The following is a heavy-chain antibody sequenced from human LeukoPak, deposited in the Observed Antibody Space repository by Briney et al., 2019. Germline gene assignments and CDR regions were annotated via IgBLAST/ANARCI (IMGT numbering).Heavy chain of an antibody. V-gene: IGHV1-69*13. CDR1: GGTFSSSS. CDR2: IIPIFGTA. CDR3: AREGYDFWTGSTRYFAY. J-gene: IGHJ4*02. Sequence: SVKVSCKASGGTFSSSSISWVRQAPGQGLEWMGGIIPIFGTANYAQKFQGRVTITADESARTAYMKLSSLRSEDTAVYYCAREGYDFWTGSTRYFAYWGQGTLVTVSS. D-gene: IGHD3/OR15-3a*01.